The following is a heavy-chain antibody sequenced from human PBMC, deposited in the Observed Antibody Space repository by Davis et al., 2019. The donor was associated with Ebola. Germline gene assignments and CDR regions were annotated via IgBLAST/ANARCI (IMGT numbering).Heavy chain of an antibody. CDR3: ARAEYNDFWSGYPDYYGMDV. Sequence: ASVKVSCKASGYASTNFDMHYVRQAPGQGLEWMGRINTGNGNTKYSQKFQGRVTLTRDASASTVYMELSSLRTEDTAVYYCARAEYNDFWSGYPDYYGMDVWGKGTTVTVSS. J-gene: IGHJ6*04. CDR2: INTGNGNT. D-gene: IGHD3-3*01. CDR1: GYASTNFD. V-gene: IGHV1-3*04.